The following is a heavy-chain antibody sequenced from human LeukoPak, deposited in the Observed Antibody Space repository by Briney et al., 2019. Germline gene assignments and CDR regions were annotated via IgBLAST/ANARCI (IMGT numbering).Heavy chain of an antibody. Sequence: ASVKVSCKASGYTFTSFYMQWVRQAPGQGLEWMGIINPGTGSTSYAQKFQGRVTMTRDTSTSTVYMELSSLRSEDTAVFYCARDPLPYSSSLEPFDYWGQGTLVTVSS. CDR2: INPGTGST. CDR3: ARDPLPYSSSLEPFDY. V-gene: IGHV1-46*01. D-gene: IGHD6-13*01. J-gene: IGHJ4*02. CDR1: GYTFTSFY.